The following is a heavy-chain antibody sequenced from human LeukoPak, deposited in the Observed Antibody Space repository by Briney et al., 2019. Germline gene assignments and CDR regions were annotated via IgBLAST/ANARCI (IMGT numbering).Heavy chain of an antibody. V-gene: IGHV3-30*02. CDR3: ANSQEYSSSPGHDAFDI. CDR2: IRYDGSNK. CDR1: GFTFSNYG. J-gene: IGHJ3*02. Sequence: PGGSLRLSCAASGFTFSNYGMHWVRQAPGKGLEWVAFIRYDGSNKYYADSVKGRFTISRDNSKNTLYLQMNSLRAEDTAVYYCANSQEYSSSPGHDAFDIWGQGTMVTVSS. D-gene: IGHD6-13*01.